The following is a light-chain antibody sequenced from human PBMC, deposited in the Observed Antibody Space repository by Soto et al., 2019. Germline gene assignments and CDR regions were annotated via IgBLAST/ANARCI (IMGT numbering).Light chain of an antibody. Sequence: EIVLTQSPGTLSLSPGERATFSCRASQSVNSNYLAWYQQRPGLAPRLLIYGTSNRATGIPDRFSGSGSGTDFTLTISRLEPEDFAVYYCQRYGSSPLYTFGQGTKLESK. CDR1: QSVNSNY. CDR2: GTS. J-gene: IGKJ2*01. V-gene: IGKV3-20*01. CDR3: QRYGSSPLYT.